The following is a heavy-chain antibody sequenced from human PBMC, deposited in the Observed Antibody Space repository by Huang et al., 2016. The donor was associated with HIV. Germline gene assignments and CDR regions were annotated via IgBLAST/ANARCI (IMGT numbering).Heavy chain of an antibody. D-gene: IGHD1-20*01. CDR3: ARGITGTTFYYYNMDV. J-gene: IGHJ6*03. CDR1: GFIFGTFN. V-gene: IGHV3-30*09. CDR2: ISSDGSST. Sequence: QVQLVESGGGVIQPGRSLRLSCAASGFIFGTFNMPWVRQAPGKGLEWMAVISSDGSSTYYVDSVKGRFAISRDNSKNTLYLQMNSLRTEDTAVYYCARGITGTTFYYYNMDVWGKGTTVIVSS.